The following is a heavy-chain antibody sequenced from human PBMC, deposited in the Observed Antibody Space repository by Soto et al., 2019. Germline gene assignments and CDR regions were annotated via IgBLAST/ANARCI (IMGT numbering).Heavy chain of an antibody. V-gene: IGHV3-30*18. CDR1: GFTFSSYG. Sequence: QVQLVESGGGVVQPGRSLRLSCAASGFTFSSYGMHWVRQAPGKGLEWVAVISYDGSNKYYADSVKGRITISRDNSKNTLYLQMNSLRAEDTAVYYCAKGLNYYDSSGSDYWGQGTLVTVSS. D-gene: IGHD3-22*01. CDR3: AKGLNYYDSSGSDY. J-gene: IGHJ4*02. CDR2: ISYDGSNK.